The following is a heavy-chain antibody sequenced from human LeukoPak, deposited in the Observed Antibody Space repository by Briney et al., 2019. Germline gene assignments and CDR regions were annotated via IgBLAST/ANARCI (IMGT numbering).Heavy chain of an antibody. CDR3: AKDSNSSAYLYNFDY. Sequence: GGSLRLSCAASGFIFSSYAMTWVRRAPGKGLEWVSGISGGGGSTYYADSVKGRFTIYRDNSKNTLYLQMNSLRAEDTAVYYCAKDSNSSAYLYNFDYWGQGTLVTVSS. CDR1: GFIFSSYA. D-gene: IGHD3-22*01. CDR2: ISGGGGST. J-gene: IGHJ4*02. V-gene: IGHV3-23*01.